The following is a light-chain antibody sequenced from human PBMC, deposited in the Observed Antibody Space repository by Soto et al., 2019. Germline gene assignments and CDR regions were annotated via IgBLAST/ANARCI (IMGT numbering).Light chain of an antibody. CDR3: AAWDDSLSGHVV. V-gene: IGLV1-47*02. Sequence: QSVLTQPPSASGTPGQRVTISCSGSSSNIGSNYVYWYQQLPGTAPKLLIYSNNQRSSGVPDRFSGSKSGTSASLAISGLRSEDEADYYCAAWDDSLSGHVVFGGGTQLTVL. J-gene: IGLJ2*01. CDR1: SSNIGSNY. CDR2: SNN.